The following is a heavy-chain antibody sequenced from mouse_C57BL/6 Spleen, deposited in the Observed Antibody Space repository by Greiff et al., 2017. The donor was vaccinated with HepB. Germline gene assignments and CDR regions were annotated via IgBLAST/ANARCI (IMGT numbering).Heavy chain of an antibody. CDR1: GYTFTSYW. V-gene: IGHV1-69*01. J-gene: IGHJ2*01. D-gene: IGHD1-1*01. Sequence: QVQLQQPGAELVMPGASVKLSCKASGYTFTSYWMHWVKQRPGQGLEWIGEIDPSDSYTNYNQKFKGKSTLTVDKSSSTAYMQLSSLTSEDSAVYYRARGSITTVVATDYFDYWGQATTLTVSS. CDR3: ARGSITTVVATDYFDY. CDR2: IDPSDSYT.